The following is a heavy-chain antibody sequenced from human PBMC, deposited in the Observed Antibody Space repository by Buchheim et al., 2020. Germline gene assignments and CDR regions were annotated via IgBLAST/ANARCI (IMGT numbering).Heavy chain of an antibody. D-gene: IGHD3-10*01. CDR2: IYYSGST. Sequence: QVQLQESGPGLVKPSQTLSLTCSVSGGSISSNGYYWNWIRQHPGKGLEWIGFIYYSGSTYYNPSLKSRVSISVDTSKNQFSLSLNSVTAADTAVYFCARSMVWGLIKRPFDFWGQGTL. CDR3: ARSMVWGLIKRPFDF. V-gene: IGHV4-31*03. J-gene: IGHJ4*02. CDR1: GGSISSNGYY.